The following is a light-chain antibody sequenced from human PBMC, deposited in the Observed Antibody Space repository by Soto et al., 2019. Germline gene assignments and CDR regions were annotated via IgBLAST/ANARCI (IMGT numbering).Light chain of an antibody. CDR2: DAS. V-gene: IGKV1-17*01. Sequence: DIQMTQSPSSLSASVGDRVTITCRASQGIGNDLGWYQQKPGKAPKRLIYDASNLQSGVPSRFSGSGSGTDFTLTISSLQPEDFATYYCLQHNTYPWTFGQGTKVEIK. J-gene: IGKJ1*01. CDR1: QGIGND. CDR3: LQHNTYPWT.